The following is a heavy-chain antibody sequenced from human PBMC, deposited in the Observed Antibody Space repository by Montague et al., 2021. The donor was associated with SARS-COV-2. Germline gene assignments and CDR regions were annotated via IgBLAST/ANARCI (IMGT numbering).Heavy chain of an antibody. D-gene: IGHD1-1*01. V-gene: IGHV3-9*01. J-gene: IGHJ6*02. CDR2: ISWNSGRI. Sequence: SRSLSLSASGFTFDDYAMHWVRQVPGKGLEWVSGISWNSGRIGYVDSVRGRFTISRDNAKNSLYLQMNSLRAEDTALYFCAKGTTTGYFYGMDVWGQGTTVTVS. CDR3: AKGTTTGYFYGMDV. CDR1: GFTFDDYA.